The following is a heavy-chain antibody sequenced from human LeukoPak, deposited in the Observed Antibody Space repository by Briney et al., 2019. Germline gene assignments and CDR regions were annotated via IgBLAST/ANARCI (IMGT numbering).Heavy chain of an antibody. CDR2: FDPEDGET. CDR1: GYTLTELS. D-gene: IGHD3-22*01. J-gene: IGHJ4*02. Sequence: GASVKVSCKVSGYTLTELSMHWVRQAPGKGLEWMGGFDPEDGETIYAQKFQGRVTMTEDTSTDTAYKAPSSLRSEDTAVYYCATDAVVANYYGGGYWGQGTLVTVSS. CDR3: ATDAVVANYYGGGY. V-gene: IGHV1-24*01.